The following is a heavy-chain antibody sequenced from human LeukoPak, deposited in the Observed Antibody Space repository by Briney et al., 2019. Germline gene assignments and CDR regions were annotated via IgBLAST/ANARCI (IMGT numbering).Heavy chain of an antibody. J-gene: IGHJ5*01. CDR2: ISVKNGYI. V-gene: IGHV1-18*01. D-gene: IGHD3-16*01. CDR1: GYTFSSYC. Sequence: ASVKVSCKASGYTFSSYCISGVRQAPGQCREGMGLISVKNGYINYPQKFQGRVTMTTDTSTGTDYMAMRSLGSDDTDLSYCARDIMTVYDVPNYTWFDSWGQGTLVTVSS. CDR3: ARDIMTVYDVPNYTWFDS.